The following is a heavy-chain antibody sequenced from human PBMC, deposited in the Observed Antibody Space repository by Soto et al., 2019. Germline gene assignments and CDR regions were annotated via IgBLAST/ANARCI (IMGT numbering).Heavy chain of an antibody. CDR1: GGSFSGYY. CDR3: ARLSVDTAMVDAFDI. Sequence: SATLSLTCAVYGGSFSGYYWSWIRQPPGKGLEWIGEINHSGSTNYNPSLKSRVTISVDTSKNQFSLRLSSVTAADTAVYYCARLSVDTAMVDAFDIWGQGTMVTVS. D-gene: IGHD5-18*01. CDR2: INHSGST. J-gene: IGHJ3*02. V-gene: IGHV4-34*01.